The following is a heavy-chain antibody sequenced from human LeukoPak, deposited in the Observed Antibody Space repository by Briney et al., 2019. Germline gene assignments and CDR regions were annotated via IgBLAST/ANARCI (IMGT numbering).Heavy chain of an antibody. D-gene: IGHD4-17*01. Sequence: PGGSLRLSCAASGFTFNIYWMSWVRQAPGKGLEWVANINQDGSEKYCVDSVKGRFTISRDNAKNSLYLHMNSLRAEDTAVYYCARDKAYGDSEDYWGQGTPVTVSS. J-gene: IGHJ4*02. CDR1: GFTFNIYW. CDR3: ARDKAYGDSEDY. V-gene: IGHV3-7*05. CDR2: INQDGSEK.